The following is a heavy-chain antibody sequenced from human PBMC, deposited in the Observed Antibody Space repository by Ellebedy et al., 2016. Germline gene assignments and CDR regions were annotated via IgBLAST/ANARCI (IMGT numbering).Heavy chain of an antibody. V-gene: IGHV1-46*04. D-gene: IGHD3-16*02. Sequence: ASVKVSCKASGYTFTSYYMHGVRQAPGQGLEWMGIINPSGGSRSYAQKLQGRVTMTRDTSTNTFYMELSSLRSEDTAVYYCARSDYRRPYLYYFDYWGQGTLVTVSS. CDR2: INPSGGSR. CDR3: ARSDYRRPYLYYFDY. CDR1: GYTFTSYY. J-gene: IGHJ4*02.